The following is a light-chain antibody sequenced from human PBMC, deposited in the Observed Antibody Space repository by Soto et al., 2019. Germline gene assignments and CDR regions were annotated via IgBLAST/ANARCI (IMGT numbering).Light chain of an antibody. CDR3: QKYDIAPRT. CDR1: QDINNY. Sequence: DIQMTQSPSSLSASVGDRVTITCRASQDINNYLAWYQQRPGKVPKLLIYAASTLQSGVPSRFSGSVSGTDFTLTISILQPEDVASYYCQKYDIAPRTFGGGTRVEVK. J-gene: IGKJ4*01. CDR2: AAS. V-gene: IGKV1-27*01.